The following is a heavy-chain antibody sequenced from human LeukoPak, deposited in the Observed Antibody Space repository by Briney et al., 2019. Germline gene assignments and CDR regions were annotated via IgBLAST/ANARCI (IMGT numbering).Heavy chain of an antibody. D-gene: IGHD6-19*01. CDR2: INPSGGST. CDR3: ATEAGTGYFDY. CDR1: GYTFTSYY. Sequence: ASVKVSCKASGYTFTSYYMHWVRQAPGQGLEWMGIINPSGGSTSYAQKFQGRVTMTEDTSTDTAYMELSSLRSEDTAVYYCATEAGTGYFDYWGQGTLVTVSS. J-gene: IGHJ4*02. V-gene: IGHV1-46*01.